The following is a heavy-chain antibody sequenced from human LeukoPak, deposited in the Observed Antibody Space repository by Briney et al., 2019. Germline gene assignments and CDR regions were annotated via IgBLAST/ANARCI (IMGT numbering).Heavy chain of an antibody. V-gene: IGHV3-30*18. Sequence: PGGSLRLSCAASGFTFSNYGMHWVRQAPGKGLEWVTVISYDDNNKHYADSVKGRFTISRDNSKNTLYLQMNSLRTEDTAVYYCANACYYHSSGYYPGNYWGQGTLVTVSS. D-gene: IGHD3-22*01. CDR2: ISYDDNNK. CDR3: ANACYYHSSGYYPGNY. J-gene: IGHJ4*02. CDR1: GFTFSNYG.